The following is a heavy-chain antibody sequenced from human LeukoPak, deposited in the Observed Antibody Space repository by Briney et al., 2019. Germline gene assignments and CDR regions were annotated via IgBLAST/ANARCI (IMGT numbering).Heavy chain of an antibody. CDR2: VSPSSGNR. J-gene: IGHJ6*02. Sequence: ASVKVSCKASGYTFTTYDINWVRQAPGQGLEGMGWVSPSSGNRGYAQKFQGRVTMTRDTSVSTAYMEPSSLRSDDTAVYYCARGYYYYGLDVWGQGTTVTVSS. CDR1: GYTFTTYD. CDR3: ARGYYYYGLDV. V-gene: IGHV1-8*01.